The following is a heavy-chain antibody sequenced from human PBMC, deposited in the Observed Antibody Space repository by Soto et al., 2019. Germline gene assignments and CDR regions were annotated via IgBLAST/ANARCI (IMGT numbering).Heavy chain of an antibody. CDR3: ARGYGGGSYFDY. CDR2: IIPIFGTA. J-gene: IGHJ4*02. Sequence: ASVKVSCKASGGTFSCYAISWVRQAPGQGLEWMGGIIPIFGTANYAQKFQGRVTITADESTSTAYMELSSLRSEDTAVYYCARGYGGGSYFDYWGQGTLVTVSS. V-gene: IGHV1-69*13. CDR1: GGTFSCYA. D-gene: IGHD5-18*01.